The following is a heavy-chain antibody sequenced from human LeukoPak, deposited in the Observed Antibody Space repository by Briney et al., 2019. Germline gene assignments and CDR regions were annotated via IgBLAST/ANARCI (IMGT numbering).Heavy chain of an antibody. J-gene: IGHJ5*02. CDR2: IYYSGSP. CDR3: ARGGFDILTGYPNWFDP. D-gene: IGHD3-9*01. Sequence: TSETLSLTCILSSGSLSSYYWSWVRHPHGGGRGWVGYIYYSGSPNYNPSLKSRVTLSVDTSKNQFSLKLSSVTAADTAVYYCARGGFDILTGYPNWFDPWGQGTLVTVSS. V-gene: IGHV4-59*01. CDR1: SGSLSSYY.